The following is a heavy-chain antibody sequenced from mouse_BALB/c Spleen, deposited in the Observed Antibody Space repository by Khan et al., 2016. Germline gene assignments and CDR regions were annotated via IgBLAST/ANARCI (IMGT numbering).Heavy chain of an antibody. CDR2: ISYSGST. CDR1: GYSITSDYA. CDR3: ARGRGIFDY. Sequence: EVQLQESGPGLVKPSQSLSLTCTDTGYSITSDYAWNWIRQFPGNKLEWMGYISYSGSTSYNPSLKSRISITRDTSKNQFFLQLNSVTTEDTATYYCARGRGIFDYWGQGTTLTVSS. J-gene: IGHJ2*01. V-gene: IGHV3-2*02.